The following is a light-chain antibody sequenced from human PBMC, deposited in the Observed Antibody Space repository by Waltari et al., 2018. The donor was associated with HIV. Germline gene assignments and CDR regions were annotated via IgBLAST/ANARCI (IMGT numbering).Light chain of an antibody. Sequence: LVTQSPATVYVSPGDRVPLSCRASQNINHNVAWFRQRPRQAPRVLMYTATRRATGVSARFTGSGSGTEFTLTINSVQSEDFGLYCCQQYHNWPLSFGGGTRMEIK. J-gene: IGKJ4*01. CDR3: QQYHNWPLS. CDR2: TAT. V-gene: IGKV3D-15*01. CDR1: QNINHN.